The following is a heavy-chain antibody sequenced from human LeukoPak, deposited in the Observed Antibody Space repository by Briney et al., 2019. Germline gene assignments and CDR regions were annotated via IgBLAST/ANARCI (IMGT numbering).Heavy chain of an antibody. J-gene: IGHJ4*02. V-gene: IGHV3-21*01. CDR3: AKDLGAYYYGSGEFDY. CDR2: ISTSSIYI. Sequence: PGGSLRLSCAASGFTLSTYSMNWVRQAPGKGLEWVSSISTSSIYIYYSDSVKGRFTISRDNAKNSLYLQMNSLRAEGTAVYYCAKDLGAYYYGSGEFDYWGQGTLVTVSS. D-gene: IGHD3-10*01. CDR1: GFTLSTYS.